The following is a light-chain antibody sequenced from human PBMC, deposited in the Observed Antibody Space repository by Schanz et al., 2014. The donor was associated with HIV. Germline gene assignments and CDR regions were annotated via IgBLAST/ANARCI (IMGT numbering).Light chain of an antibody. V-gene: IGKV3-20*01. Sequence: EIVLTQSPATLSLSPGERATLSCRASQSVSNYLAWYQQKPGQAPRLLIYGASTRVTGIPARFSGSGSGTEFTLTISRLEPEDYAVYYCQQYGSSPWTFGQGTRVDVK. CDR3: QQYGSSPWT. CDR1: QSVSNY. CDR2: GAS. J-gene: IGKJ1*01.